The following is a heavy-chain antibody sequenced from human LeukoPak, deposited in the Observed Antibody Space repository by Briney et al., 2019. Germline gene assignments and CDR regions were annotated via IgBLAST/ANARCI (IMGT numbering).Heavy chain of an antibody. J-gene: IGHJ4*02. V-gene: IGHV4-39*01. Sequence: SETLSLTCTVSAGSISSSSYYWGWIRQPPGQGLEWIGSIYYSGSTYYNSSLKSRAAISVDTSKNQFSLKLTSVTATDTAVYYCARQTDSNGYYYFFDYWGQGTLVTVSS. CDR1: AGSISSSSYY. CDR3: ARQTDSNGYYYFFDY. CDR2: IYYSGST. D-gene: IGHD3-22*01.